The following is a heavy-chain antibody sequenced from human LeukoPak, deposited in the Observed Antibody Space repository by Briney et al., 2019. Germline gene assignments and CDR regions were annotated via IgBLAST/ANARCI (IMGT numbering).Heavy chain of an antibody. Sequence: ASVKVSCKASGYTFTSYGMNWVRQAPGQGLEWMGWINTNTGNPTYAQGFTGRFVFSLDTSVSTAYLQISSLKAEDTAVYFCARPGVTGGPASDYWGQGTVVTVSS. D-gene: IGHD3-10*01. CDR1: GYTFTSYG. J-gene: IGHJ4*02. CDR3: ARPGVTGGPASDY. CDR2: INTNTGNP. V-gene: IGHV7-4-1*02.